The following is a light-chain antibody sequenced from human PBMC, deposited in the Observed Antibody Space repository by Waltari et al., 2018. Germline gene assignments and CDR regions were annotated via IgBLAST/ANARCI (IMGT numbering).Light chain of an antibody. V-gene: IGLV2-23*02. CDR1: TSDVGDFNL. CDR2: DVS. CDR3: CSYAGRRAYV. Sequence: HSALTQPASVSGSPGQSITISCTGTTSDVGDFNLFSWYQQHPDKAPNLLIFDVSKRPSGVSNRFSGSKSGNPASLTISSLQTEDEADYFCCSYAGRRAYVFGTGTTVTVL. J-gene: IGLJ1*01.